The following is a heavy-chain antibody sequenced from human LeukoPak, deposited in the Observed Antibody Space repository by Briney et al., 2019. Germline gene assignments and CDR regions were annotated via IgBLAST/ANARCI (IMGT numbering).Heavy chain of an antibody. Sequence: GGSLRLSCAASGFTVGSNYMSWVRQAPGKGLEWVSVIYSDGTTYYADSVKGRFTISRDNSKNTLYLQMNSLRAEDTAVYYCAKESGATAFDIWGQGTMVTVSS. CDR1: GFTVGSNY. CDR3: AKESGATAFDI. J-gene: IGHJ3*02. V-gene: IGHV3-53*01. CDR2: IYSDGTT. D-gene: IGHD1-26*01.